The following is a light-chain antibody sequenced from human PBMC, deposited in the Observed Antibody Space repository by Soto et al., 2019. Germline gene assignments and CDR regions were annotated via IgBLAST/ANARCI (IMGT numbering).Light chain of an antibody. Sequence: DIQMTQSPSSVSASVGDRVTITCRSSEDISTWLAWYQQKPGKAPKLLIYAASSLQSGVPSRFSGSGSGTDFTLTISSLQPEDSATYYCQHADSFPLFTFGQGTRLEIK. V-gene: IGKV1-12*01. J-gene: IGKJ5*01. CDR2: AAS. CDR3: QHADSFPLFT. CDR1: EDISTW.